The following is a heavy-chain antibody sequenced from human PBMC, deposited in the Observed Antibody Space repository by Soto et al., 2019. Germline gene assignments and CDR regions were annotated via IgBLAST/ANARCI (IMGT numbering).Heavy chain of an antibody. CDR3: ARDGEVLGSLYYFDY. V-gene: IGHV3-33*01. J-gene: IGHJ4*02. CDR1: GFTFRSYG. Sequence: QVQLLESGGGVVQPGRSLRLSCVASGFTFRSYGMHWVRQAPGKGLEWVAIIWYDGSNKYYADSVKGRFTISRDNSKNTLYLQMNSLRAEDTAAYYCARDGEVLGSLYYFDYWGQGTLVTVSS. CDR2: IWYDGSNK. D-gene: IGHD3-10*01.